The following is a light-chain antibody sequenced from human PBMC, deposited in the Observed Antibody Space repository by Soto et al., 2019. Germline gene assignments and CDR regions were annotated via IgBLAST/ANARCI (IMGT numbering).Light chain of an antibody. CDR3: QQYNSYSRT. CDR2: KAS. CDR1: QSISSW. V-gene: IGKV1-5*03. Sequence: DIQMTQSPSTLSASVGDRVTITCLASQSISSWLAWYKQKPGKAPKLLIYKASSLESGVPSRFSGSGSGTEFTLTSSSLQPDDVATYYCQQYNSYSRTFGQGTKVEIK. J-gene: IGKJ1*01.